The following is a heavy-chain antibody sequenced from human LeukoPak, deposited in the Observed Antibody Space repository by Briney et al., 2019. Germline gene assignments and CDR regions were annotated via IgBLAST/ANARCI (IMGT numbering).Heavy chain of an antibody. D-gene: IGHD2-15*01. CDR2: ISGSGGST. Sequence: GGSLRLSCAASGFTFSSYAMSWVRQAPGKGLEWVSAISGSGGSTYYANSVKGRFTISRDNSKNTLYLQMNSLRAEDTAVYYYARSREEYCSGGSCYSVYFDYWGQGTLVTVSS. J-gene: IGHJ4*02. V-gene: IGHV3-23*01. CDR3: ARSREEYCSGGSCYSVYFDY. CDR1: GFTFSSYA.